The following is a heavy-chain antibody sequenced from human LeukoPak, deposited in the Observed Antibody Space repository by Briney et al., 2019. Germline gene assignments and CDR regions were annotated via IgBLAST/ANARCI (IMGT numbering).Heavy chain of an antibody. CDR3: AKSPGGRHHN. D-gene: IGHD3-16*01. CDR2: ISGSGRYI. J-gene: IGHJ4*02. Sequence: GGSLRLSCAASGFSFSSFSMNWVRQAPGKGLEWVSVISGSGRYIYYGDSVRGQFTISRDNAKNSVLLVINSLRVEDTAVYYCAKSPGGRHHNWGQGTLVTVSS. V-gene: IGHV3-21*04. CDR1: GFSFSSFS.